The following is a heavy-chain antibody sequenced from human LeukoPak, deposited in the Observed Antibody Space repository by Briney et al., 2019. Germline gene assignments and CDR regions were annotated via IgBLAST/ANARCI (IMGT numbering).Heavy chain of an antibody. CDR2: LHYSGST. V-gene: IGHV4-39*07. Sequence: SETLSLTCTVSGGSISSSSHYWGSIRQPPGKGLEWIGSLHYSGSTYYNPSLKIRVTISVDTSKNQFSLKLTSVTAADTAVYYCARGTGGWYFDLWGRGTLVTVSS. J-gene: IGHJ2*01. D-gene: IGHD1/OR15-1a*01. CDR1: GGSISSSSHY. CDR3: ARGTGGWYFDL.